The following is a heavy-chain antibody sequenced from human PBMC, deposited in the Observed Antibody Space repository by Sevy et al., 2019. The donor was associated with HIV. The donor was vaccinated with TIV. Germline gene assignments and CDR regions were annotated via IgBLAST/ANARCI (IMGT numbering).Heavy chain of an antibody. CDR2: IYFTGNT. CDR3: ARDSTTRPRVLDY. D-gene: IGHD1-1*01. V-gene: IGHV4-59*01. J-gene: IGHJ4*02. Sequence: SETLSLACSVSGGSISSYFWTWVRQSPGKGLEWIGNIYFTGNTDYSPSLKSRVTLSLDTSKSHFSLILNSVTAADTAVYYCARDSTTRPRVLDYWGQGTLVTVSS. CDR1: GGSISSYF.